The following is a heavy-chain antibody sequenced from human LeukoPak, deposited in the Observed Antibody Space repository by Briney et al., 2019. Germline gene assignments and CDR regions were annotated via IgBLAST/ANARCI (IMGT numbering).Heavy chain of an antibody. D-gene: IGHD6-19*01. CDR1: GFAFSSYW. CDR2: IKQDGSEK. Sequence: GGSLRLSCAASGFAFSSYWMSWVRQAPGKWLEWVANIKQDGSEKYYVDSVKGRFTISRDNAKNSLYLQMNSLRAEDTAVYYCASGVAGKYYYYYYMDVWGKGTTVTVSS. J-gene: IGHJ6*03. V-gene: IGHV3-7*01. CDR3: ASGVAGKYYYYYYMDV.